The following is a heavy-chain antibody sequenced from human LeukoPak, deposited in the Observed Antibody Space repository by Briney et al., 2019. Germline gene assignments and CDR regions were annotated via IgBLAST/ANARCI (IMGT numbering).Heavy chain of an antibody. Sequence: PSQTLSLTCTVSGGSISSGGYYWSWIRQPPGKGLEWIGYIYHSGSTYYNPSLKSRVTISVDKSKNQLSLKLSSVTAADTAVYYCARAPPYHYDSSGYAFDIWGQGTMVTVSS. J-gene: IGHJ3*02. CDR1: GGSISSGGYY. D-gene: IGHD3-22*01. V-gene: IGHV4-30-2*01. CDR3: ARAPPYHYDSSGYAFDI. CDR2: IYHSGST.